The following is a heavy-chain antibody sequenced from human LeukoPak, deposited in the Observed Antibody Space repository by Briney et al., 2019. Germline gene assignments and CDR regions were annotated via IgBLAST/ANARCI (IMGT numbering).Heavy chain of an antibody. CDR3: AKTGYSSSWYFDY. D-gene: IGHD6-13*01. CDR1: GFTFSSYA. Sequence: GGSLRLSRAASGFTFSSYAMSWVRQAPGKGLEWVSAISGSGGSTYYADSVKGRFTISRDNSKNTLYLQMNSLRAEDTAVYYCAKTGYSSSWYFDYWGQGTLVTVSS. CDR2: ISGSGGST. V-gene: IGHV3-23*01. J-gene: IGHJ4*02.